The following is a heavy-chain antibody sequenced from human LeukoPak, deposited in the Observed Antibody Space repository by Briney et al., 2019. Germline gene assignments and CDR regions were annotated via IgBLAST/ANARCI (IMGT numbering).Heavy chain of an antibody. CDR2: ITWNSGKI. CDR3: AKDISASGNYGLDV. D-gene: IGHD3-10*01. Sequence: SLRLSCAASGFTFDDYAMHWVRPGPGKGLEWVSGITWNSGKIGYADSVKGRFTISRDNAKNSLYLQMNSLRVDDTALYYCAKDISASGNYGLDVWGQGTTVTVSS. V-gene: IGHV3-9*01. J-gene: IGHJ6*02. CDR1: GFTFDDYA.